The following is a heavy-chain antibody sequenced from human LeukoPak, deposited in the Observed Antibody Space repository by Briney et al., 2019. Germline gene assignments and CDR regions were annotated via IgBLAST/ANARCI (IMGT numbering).Heavy chain of an antibody. CDR3: ARDYRSSWPTPWWFDP. CDR2: ISAYNGNT. V-gene: IGHV1-18*01. J-gene: IGHJ5*02. D-gene: IGHD6-13*01. CDR1: GYTFTSYG. Sequence: ASVKVSCKASGYTFTSYGISWVRQAPGQGLEWMGWISAYNGNTNYAQKLQGRVTMTTDTSTSTAYMELRSLRSDDTAVYYCARDYRSSWPTPWWFDPWGQGTLVTVSS.